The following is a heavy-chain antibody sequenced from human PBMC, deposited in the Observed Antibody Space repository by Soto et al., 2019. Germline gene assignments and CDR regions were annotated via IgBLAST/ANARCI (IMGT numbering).Heavy chain of an antibody. CDR2: INPNSGGT. CDR3: ARGGFPLLLDYYYYMDV. CDR1: GYTFTGYY. V-gene: IGHV1-2*04. D-gene: IGHD3-10*01. J-gene: IGHJ6*03. Sequence: ASVKVSCKASGYTFTGYYMHWVRQAPGQGLEWMGWINPNSGGTNYAQKFQGWVTMTRDTSISTAYMELSRLRSDDTAVYYCARGGFPLLLDYYYYMDVWGKGTTVTVSS.